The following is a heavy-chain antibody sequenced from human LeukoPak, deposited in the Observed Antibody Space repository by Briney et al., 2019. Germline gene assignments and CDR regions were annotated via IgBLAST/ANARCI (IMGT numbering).Heavy chain of an antibody. CDR1: GFSFSGYW. V-gene: IGHV3-7*01. D-gene: IGHD1-26*01. Sequence: GGSLRLSCVASGFSFSGYWVSWVRQAPGKGLQWVANIKQDGSEEYYVDSVKGRLTISRDDSRHTLYLQMNSLRPEDTAVYYCARARNGTLKYWGQGTLVTVSS. CDR3: ARARNGTLKY. CDR2: IKQDGSEE. J-gene: IGHJ4*02.